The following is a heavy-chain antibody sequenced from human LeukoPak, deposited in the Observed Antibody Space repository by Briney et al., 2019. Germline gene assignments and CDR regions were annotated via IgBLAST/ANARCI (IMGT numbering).Heavy chain of an antibody. D-gene: IGHD2-21*01. Sequence: ASVKVSCKASGGTFSSYAISWVRQAPGQGLEWMGGIIPIFGTANYAQKFQGRVTITADESTSTAYMELSSLRSEDTAVYYCARDRCGGDCYSSNWGQGTLVTVSS. CDR1: GGTFSSYA. CDR2: IIPIFGTA. J-gene: IGHJ4*02. CDR3: ARDRCGGDCYSSN. V-gene: IGHV1-69*13.